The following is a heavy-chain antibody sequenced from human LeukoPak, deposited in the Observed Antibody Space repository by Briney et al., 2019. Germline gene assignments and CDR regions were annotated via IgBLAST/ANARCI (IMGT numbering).Heavy chain of an antibody. CDR3: TRDSQPYGSGSFAFSHWFDP. Sequence: GGSLRLSCAASGFTFSSYWMHWVRQAPGKGLVWVSRLNSDGSSTSYADSVKGRFTISRDNVKNTLYLQMNSLRVEDTAVYYCTRDSQPYGSGSFAFSHWFDPWGQGTLVTVSS. CDR2: LNSDGSST. J-gene: IGHJ5*02. CDR1: GFTFSSYW. V-gene: IGHV3-74*01. D-gene: IGHD3-10*01.